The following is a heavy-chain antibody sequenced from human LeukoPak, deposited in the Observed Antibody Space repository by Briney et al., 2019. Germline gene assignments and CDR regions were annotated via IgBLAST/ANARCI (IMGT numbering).Heavy chain of an antibody. CDR1: GFTFSNYW. V-gene: IGHV3-7*01. J-gene: IGHJ4*02. D-gene: IGHD6-25*01. CDR3: ARDHSSGFFDY. Sequence: PGGSLRLSCAASGFTFSNYWMSWVRQAPGKGLEWVANIKQDGSEKYYVDSVKGRFTISRDNAKNSLYLQMNSLRAEDTAVYYCARDHSSGFFDYWGQGTLVTVSS. CDR2: IKQDGSEK.